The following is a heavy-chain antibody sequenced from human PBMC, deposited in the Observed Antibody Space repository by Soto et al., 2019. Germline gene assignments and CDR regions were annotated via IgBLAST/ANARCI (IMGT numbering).Heavy chain of an antibody. J-gene: IGHJ5*02. CDR1: GYSFTSYW. V-gene: IGHV5-51*01. Sequence: PGESLKISCKGSGYSFTSYWIGWVRQMPGKGLEWMGIIYPGDSDTRYSPSFQGQVTISADKSISTAYLQWSSLKASDTAMYYCARHPGPIGYCIRTSCHGGKWFDPRGQGTLVTVSS. D-gene: IGHD2-2*01. CDR2: IYPGDSDT. CDR3: ARHPGPIGYCIRTSCHGGKWFDP.